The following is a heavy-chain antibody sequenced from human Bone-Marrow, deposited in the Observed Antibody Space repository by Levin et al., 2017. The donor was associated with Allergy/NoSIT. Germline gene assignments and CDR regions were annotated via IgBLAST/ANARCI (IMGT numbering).Heavy chain of an antibody. J-gene: IGHJ4*02. CDR2: ISSSSSYT. D-gene: IGHD5-12*01. CDR3: ARGGYSGYDSTFDY. CDR1: GFTFSDYY. V-gene: IGHV3-11*06. Sequence: GGSLRLSCAASGFTFSDYYMSWIRQAPGKGLEWVSYISSSSSYTNYADSVKGRFTISRDNAKNSLYLQMNSLRAEDTAVYYCARGGYSGYDSTFDYWGQGTLVTVSS.